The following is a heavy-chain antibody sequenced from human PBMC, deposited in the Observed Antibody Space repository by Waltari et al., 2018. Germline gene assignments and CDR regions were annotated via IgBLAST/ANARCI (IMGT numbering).Heavy chain of an antibody. D-gene: IGHD1-20*01. Sequence: QVQLLQSGAEVQEPGASVKVSCRASGSSFTSVGISWVRLAPGQGLEWVGWVSPLNGKTNYAQNVQDRVTMTTDTSTSTAYMELRSLRFDDTAVYFCATDNLNAFHNWGQGTLVTVSS. V-gene: IGHV1-18*04. J-gene: IGHJ4*02. CDR3: ATDNLNAFHN. CDR2: VSPLNGKT. CDR1: GSSFTSVG.